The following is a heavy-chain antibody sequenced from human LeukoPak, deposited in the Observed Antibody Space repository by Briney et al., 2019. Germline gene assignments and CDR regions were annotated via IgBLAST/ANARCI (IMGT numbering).Heavy chain of an antibody. D-gene: IGHD3-9*01. CDR1: GGSISSYY. J-gene: IGHJ3*02. V-gene: IGHV4-59*01. CDR3: ARARYVNSFYAFDI. Sequence: SETLSLTCTVSGGSISSYYWSWIRLPPGKGLEWIGYLSKSGNTNYSPSLKSRVTIFGDTSKNQFFLKLSSVTAADTAVYYCARARYVNSFYAFDIWGQGTLVSVSS. CDR2: LSKSGNT.